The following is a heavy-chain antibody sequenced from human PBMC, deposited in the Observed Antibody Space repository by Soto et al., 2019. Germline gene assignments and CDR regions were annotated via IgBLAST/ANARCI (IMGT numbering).Heavy chain of an antibody. CDR2: INAGNGNT. V-gene: IGHV1-3*05. CDR1: GYTFTSYA. J-gene: IGHJ4*02. D-gene: IGHD6-19*01. CDR3: ARDRGSGWSAFDY. Sequence: QVQLVQSGAEEKKPGASVKVSCKASGYTFTSYAMHWVRQAPGQRLEWMGWINAGNGNTKYSQNFQGRVTITRDTSASTTYMELSSLRSEDTAVYYCARDRGSGWSAFDYWGQGTLVTVSS.